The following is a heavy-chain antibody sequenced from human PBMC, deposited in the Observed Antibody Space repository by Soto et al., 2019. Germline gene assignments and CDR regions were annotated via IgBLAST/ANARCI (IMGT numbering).Heavy chain of an antibody. CDR3: ARDHYFGSGRGDY. CDR2: IYSSGST. Sequence: QVQLQESGPGLVKPSETLSLTCTVSGGSVSSGTYYWSWIRQPPGKGLEWIGYIYSSGSTNYNPSLKSRVSISIDTSKNQFSLKLSSVTAADTAVYYCARDHYFGSGRGDYWGQGTLVTVSS. J-gene: IGHJ4*02. D-gene: IGHD3-10*01. CDR1: GGSVSSGTYY. V-gene: IGHV4-61*01.